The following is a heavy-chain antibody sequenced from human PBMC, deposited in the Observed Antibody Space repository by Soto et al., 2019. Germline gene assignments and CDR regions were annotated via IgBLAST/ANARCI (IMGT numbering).Heavy chain of an antibody. Sequence: GGSLRLSCAASGFTVSSNDMSWVRQAPGKGLEWVSVIYSGGSTYYADSVKGRFTISRDNSKNTLYLQMNSLRAEDTAVYYCARSPMYSSGWYAREGRYYYYMDVWGKGTTVTVSS. CDR1: GFTVSSND. V-gene: IGHV3-66*01. J-gene: IGHJ6*03. D-gene: IGHD6-19*01. CDR3: ARSPMYSSGWYAREGRYYYYMDV. CDR2: IYSGGST.